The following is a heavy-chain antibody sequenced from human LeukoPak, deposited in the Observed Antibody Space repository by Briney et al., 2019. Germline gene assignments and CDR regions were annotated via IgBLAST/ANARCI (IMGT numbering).Heavy chain of an antibody. CDR3: ARSSGYYDISGYHITYFDY. D-gene: IGHD3-22*01. CDR1: GGSISSSTYY. J-gene: IGHJ4*02. V-gene: IGHV4-39*01. CDR2: IYYSGSS. Sequence: SETLSLTCTVSGGSISSSTYYWGCIRQPPGKGLESIVSIYYSGSSYYNPSLKSRVTIPVDTSKNQFSLKLSSVTAADTAVYYCARSSGYYDISGYHITYFDYWGQGTLVTVSS.